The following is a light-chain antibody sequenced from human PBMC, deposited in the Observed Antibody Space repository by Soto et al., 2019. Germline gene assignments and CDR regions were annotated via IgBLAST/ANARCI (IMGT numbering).Light chain of an antibody. J-gene: IGLJ1*01. Sequence: QSALTKPPSASGSPGQSVTISCTGTSSDVGGYHYVSWYQQHPGKVPKLMVYEVNKRPSGVTDRFSGSKSGNTASLTVAGLQAEDEADYYCTSYAGGNNVFGTGTKVTVL. CDR2: EVN. CDR1: SSDVGGYHY. V-gene: IGLV2-8*01. CDR3: TSYAGGNNV.